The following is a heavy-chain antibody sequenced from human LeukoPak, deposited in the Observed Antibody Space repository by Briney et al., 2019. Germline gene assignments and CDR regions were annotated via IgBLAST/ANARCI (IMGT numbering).Heavy chain of an antibody. CDR2: INLSGGST. D-gene: IGHD2-8*01. Sequence: ASVKVSCKASGYTFTSYHMHWVRQAPGQGLEWMGKINLSGGSTTYVQKFQGRVTMTRDTSTSTVYMELSSLRSEDTAVYCCARDYVDDIPMIKDYWGQGTLVTVSS. J-gene: IGHJ4*02. CDR1: GYTFTSYH. V-gene: IGHV1-46*01. CDR3: ARDYVDDIPMIKDY.